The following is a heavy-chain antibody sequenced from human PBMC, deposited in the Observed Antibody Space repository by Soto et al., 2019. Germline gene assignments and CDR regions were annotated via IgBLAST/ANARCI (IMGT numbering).Heavy chain of an antibody. CDR1: GGSVSSGTYY. CDR2: IYRVSH. D-gene: IGHD6-19*01. CDR3: SSDQWLGAGDFAL. J-gene: IGHJ2*01. V-gene: IGHV4-61*01. Sequence: QVQLQESGPGQVKPSETLFLTCTVSGGSVSSGTYYWSWIRQPAGKGLEWMGYIYRVSHNYNTSLASRATTSVDTCRTQFSLMLSSVTAPDTAVYYCSSDQWLGAGDFALWGRGTLVPVSS.